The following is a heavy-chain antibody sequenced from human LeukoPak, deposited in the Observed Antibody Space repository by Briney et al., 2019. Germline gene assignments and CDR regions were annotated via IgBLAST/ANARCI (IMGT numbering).Heavy chain of an antibody. J-gene: IGHJ5*02. Sequence: PGGSLRLSCAASGFTFSSYAMSWVRQAPGKGLEWVSAVSGSGGSTYYADSVKGRFTISRDNSKNTLYLQMNSLRAEDTAVYYCAKDPLGSRPVNWFDPWGQGTLVTVSS. V-gene: IGHV3-23*01. CDR1: GFTFSSYA. D-gene: IGHD3-10*01. CDR3: AKDPLGSRPVNWFDP. CDR2: VSGSGGST.